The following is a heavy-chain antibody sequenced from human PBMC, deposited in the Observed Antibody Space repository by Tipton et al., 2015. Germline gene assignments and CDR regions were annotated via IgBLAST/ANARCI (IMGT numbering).Heavy chain of an antibody. CDR3: ARPMFRGLRKYYYFYGMDV. D-gene: IGHD3-10*01. CDR1: ASTFSSYY. V-gene: IGHV1-46*01. CDR2: INPLGAST. Sequence: QSGAEVKKPGASMKISCKTSASTFSSYYIHWVRQAPGQGLEWMGIINPLGASTTYAQKFRGRLSVSRNTSTSTVFMELRSLKSEDTAVYYCARPMFRGLRKYYYFYGMDVWGQGTTVTVSS. J-gene: IGHJ6*02.